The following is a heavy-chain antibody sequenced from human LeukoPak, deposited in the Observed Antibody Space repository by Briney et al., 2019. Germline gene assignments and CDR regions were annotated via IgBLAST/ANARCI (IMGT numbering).Heavy chain of an antibody. CDR2: NSVGT. CDR3: ARDLYSSRTNEAFVI. CDR1: GGSIRSSSYY. Sequence: SETLSLTCTVSGGSIRSSSYYWGWLRQPPGKGLEWFGRNSVGTYYNPSLTSRVTISFDTSKNQFSLRLSSVTAADTAVYYCARDLYSSRTNEAFVIWGQGTMVTVSS. J-gene: IGHJ3*02. V-gene: IGHV4-39*07. D-gene: IGHD6-13*01.